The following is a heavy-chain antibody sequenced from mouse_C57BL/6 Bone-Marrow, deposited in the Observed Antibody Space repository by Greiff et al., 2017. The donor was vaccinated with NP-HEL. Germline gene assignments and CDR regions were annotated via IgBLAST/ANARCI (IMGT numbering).Heavy chain of an antibody. CDR3: AKALYYGSSPCYAVDY. V-gene: IGHV2-5*01. J-gene: IGHJ4*01. D-gene: IGHD1-1*01. CDR1: GFSLTSYG. CDR2: IWRGGST. Sequence: QVQLQQSGPGLVQPSQSLSITCTVSGFSLTSYGVHWVRQSPGKGLEWLGVIWRGGSTDYNAAFMSRLSITKDNSKSQVFFKMNSLQADDTAIYDCAKALYYGSSPCYAVDYWGQGTSVTVSS.